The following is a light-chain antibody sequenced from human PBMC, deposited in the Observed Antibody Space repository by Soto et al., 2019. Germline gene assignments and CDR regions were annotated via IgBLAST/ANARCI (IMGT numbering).Light chain of an antibody. V-gene: IGKV1-5*01. Sequence: DIQMTQSPSTLSASVGDRVTITGRASQSFGDGWAWYQQRPGKAPSLLIYDASVSASGIPTRFSGSGSGTEFTLTITGLQPDDFATYYCQQYNSFSLSTFGQGTKVEIK. CDR3: QQYNSFSLST. J-gene: IGKJ2*01. CDR1: QSFGDG. CDR2: DAS.